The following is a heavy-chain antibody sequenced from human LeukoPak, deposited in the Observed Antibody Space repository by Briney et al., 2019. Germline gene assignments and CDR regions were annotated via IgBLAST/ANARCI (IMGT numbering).Heavy chain of an antibody. Sequence: ASVKVSCKASGYTFTSYGISWVRQAPGQGLEWMGWISPDNHNTNYAQKLQGRVTMTTDTSTSTAYMELRSLESDDTAVYYCARDQWIQRCCYYMDVWGKGTTVTVSS. V-gene: IGHV1-18*01. CDR1: GYTFTSYG. D-gene: IGHD5-18*01. CDR2: ISPDNHNT. J-gene: IGHJ6*03. CDR3: ARDQWIQRCCYYMDV.